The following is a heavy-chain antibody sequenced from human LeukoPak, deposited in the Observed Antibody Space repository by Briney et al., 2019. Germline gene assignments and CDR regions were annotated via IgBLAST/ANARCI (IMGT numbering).Heavy chain of an antibody. Sequence: PGGSLRLSCVGSGFTFSRFWMSWVRQAPGKGLECVANINEDGCDKYYVESLRGRFTISRDNAKNSLFLQMNSLRAEDTAIYYCVAGHYDSYGRGQGTLVTVSS. CDR3: VAGHYDSYG. V-gene: IGHV3-7*01. J-gene: IGHJ4*02. CDR1: GFTFSRFW. CDR2: INEDGCDK. D-gene: IGHD3-9*01.